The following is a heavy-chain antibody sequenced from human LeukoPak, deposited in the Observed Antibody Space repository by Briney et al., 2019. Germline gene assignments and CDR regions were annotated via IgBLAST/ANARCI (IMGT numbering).Heavy chain of an antibody. CDR1: GFTFKEYS. CDR3: AREPRYSHYYLDV. CDR2: VGGSSTAI. D-gene: IGHD5-18*01. V-gene: IGHV3-48*04. Sequence: GGSLRLSCEASGFTFKEYSISWVRQAPGRGLEWLVYVGGSSTAIYHADSVKGRITISRDNGKNSVYLQMTNLRGEDTAVYFCAREPRYSHYYLDVWGKGTTVTVSS. J-gene: IGHJ6*03.